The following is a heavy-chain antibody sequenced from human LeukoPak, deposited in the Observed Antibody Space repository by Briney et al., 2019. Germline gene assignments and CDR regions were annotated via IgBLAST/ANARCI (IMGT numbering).Heavy chain of an antibody. D-gene: IGHD3-9*01. J-gene: IGHJ5*02. V-gene: IGHV4-59*08. CDR3: ARHPTGTGYNWFDP. CDR1: GGSIRSYY. CDR2: IYYSGST. Sequence: SETLSLTCTVSGGSIRSYYWSWIRQPPGKGLEWIGYIYYSGSTNYNPSLKSRVTLSVDMSKNQFSLKLSSVTAADTAVYYCARHPTGTGYNWFDPWGQGTLVTVSS.